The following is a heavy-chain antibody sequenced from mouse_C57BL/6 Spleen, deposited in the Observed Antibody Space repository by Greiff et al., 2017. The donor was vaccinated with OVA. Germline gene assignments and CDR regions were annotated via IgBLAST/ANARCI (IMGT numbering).Heavy chain of an antibody. D-gene: IGHD4-1*01. CDR2: INPSNGGT. J-gene: IGHJ4*01. CDR3: ALSLTYSAIYY. V-gene: IGHV1-53*01. Sequence: QVQLQQPGTELVKPGASVKLSCKASGYTFTSYWMHWVKQRPGQGLEWIGNINPSNGGTNYNEKFKSKTTLTVDKSSSTAYMQLSSLSSEDSAVYYCALSLTYSAIYYWGQGTSVTVSS. CDR1: GYTFTSYW.